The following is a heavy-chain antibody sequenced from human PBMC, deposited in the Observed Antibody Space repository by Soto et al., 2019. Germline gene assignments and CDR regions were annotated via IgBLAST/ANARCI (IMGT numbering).Heavy chain of an antibody. Sequence: QVQRVQSGAEVKKPGSSVKVSCKDSGGTFSTYSMFWVRQAPGQGLEWMGRIIPMLGVRNYAQRFQDRVTIAADKSTATVHMQLSSLRSEDTGLYYCTIGSWSGEVFDIWGQGTMVTVSS. V-gene: IGHV1-69*02. D-gene: IGHD2-21*01. J-gene: IGHJ3*02. CDR3: TIGSWSGEVFDI. CDR1: GGTFSTYS. CDR2: IIPMLGVR.